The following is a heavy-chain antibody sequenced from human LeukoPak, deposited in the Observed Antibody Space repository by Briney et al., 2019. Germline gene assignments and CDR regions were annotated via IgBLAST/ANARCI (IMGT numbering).Heavy chain of an antibody. CDR3: ARGTARIAAAGTDYYYYMDV. V-gene: IGHV1-24*01. CDR1: GYTLTELS. D-gene: IGHD6-13*01. CDR2: FDPEDAET. J-gene: IGHJ6*03. Sequence: ASVKVSCKVSGYTLTELSMHRVRQAPGKGLEWLGGFDPEDAETIYAQTSQGRVTIPADESTSTAYMELSSLRSEDTAVYYCARGTARIAAAGTDYYYYMDVWGKGTTVTVSS.